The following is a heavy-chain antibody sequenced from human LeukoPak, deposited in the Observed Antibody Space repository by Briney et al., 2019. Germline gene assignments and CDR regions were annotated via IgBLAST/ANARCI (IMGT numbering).Heavy chain of an antibody. J-gene: IGHJ5*01. V-gene: IGHV1-18*01. Sequence: ASVKVSCKASGYTSTSYGISWVREAPGEGLEWMGWISAYNGNTNYAQKLQGRVTMTTDTSTSTAYMELRSLRSDDTDETYCACATQNLAWYQLLGATPWLDFWGQGTLVTVSS. CDR3: ACATQNLAWYQLLGATPWLDF. CDR2: ISAYNGNT. CDR1: GYTSTSYG. D-gene: IGHD2-2*01.